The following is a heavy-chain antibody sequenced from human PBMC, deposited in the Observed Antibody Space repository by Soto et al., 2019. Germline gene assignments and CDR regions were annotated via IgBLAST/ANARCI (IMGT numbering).Heavy chain of an antibody. CDR3: ASHVVRGVIIKDYYYYYGMDV. CDR1: GGSISSSSYY. J-gene: IGHJ6*02. CDR2: IYYSGST. D-gene: IGHD3-10*01. V-gene: IGHV4-39*01. Sequence: SETQSLTCTVSGGSISSSSYYWGWIRQPPGKGLEWIGSIYYSGSTYYNPSLKSRVTISVDTSKNQFSLKLSSVTAADTAVYYCASHVVRGVIIKDYYYYYGMDVWGQGTTVT.